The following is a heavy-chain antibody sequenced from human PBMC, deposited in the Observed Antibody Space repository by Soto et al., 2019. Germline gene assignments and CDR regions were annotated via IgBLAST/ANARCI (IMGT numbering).Heavy chain of an antibody. CDR3: ARAPHDYSFGYYYYGMDV. Sequence: GXSVKISCKASVGTFSSYAISWVRQAPGQGLEWMGGIIPIFGTANYAQKFQGRVTITADESTSTAYMELSSLRSEDTAVYYCARAPHDYSFGYYYYGMDVRGQGTTVTVSS. CDR2: IIPIFGTA. D-gene: IGHD4-4*01. V-gene: IGHV1-69*13. CDR1: VGTFSSYA. J-gene: IGHJ6*02.